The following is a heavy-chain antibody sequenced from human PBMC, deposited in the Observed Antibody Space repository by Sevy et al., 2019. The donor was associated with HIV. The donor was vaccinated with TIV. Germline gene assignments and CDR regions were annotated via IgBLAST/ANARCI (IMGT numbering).Heavy chain of an antibody. CDR3: ARGYGSGSYYMGMDV. J-gene: IGHJ6*02. CDR1: GYSFTSYW. CDR2: IYPGDSDT. Sequence: GESLKISCKGSGYSFTSYWIGWVCQMPGKGLEWMGIIYPGDSDTRYSPSFQGQVTISADKSISTAYLQWSSLKASDTAMYYCARGYGSGSYYMGMDVWGQGTTVTVSS. V-gene: IGHV5-51*01. D-gene: IGHD3-10*01.